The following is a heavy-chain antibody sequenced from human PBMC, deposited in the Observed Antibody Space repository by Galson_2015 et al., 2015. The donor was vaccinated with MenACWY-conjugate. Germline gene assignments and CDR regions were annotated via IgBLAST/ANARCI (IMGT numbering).Heavy chain of an antibody. D-gene: IGHD4-11*01. V-gene: IGHV3-23*01. CDR2: ISGGGGGST. CDR3: AKEAAVIGAPRFDN. Sequence: SLRLSCAASGFSLTTYAMSWVRQAPGKGPEWVSGISGGGGGSTYYADFVKGRFAISKDNSKNPLYLQMNTLRAEDTAVYYCAKEAAVIGAPRFDNWGQGTLVTVSS. CDR1: GFSLTTYA. J-gene: IGHJ4*02.